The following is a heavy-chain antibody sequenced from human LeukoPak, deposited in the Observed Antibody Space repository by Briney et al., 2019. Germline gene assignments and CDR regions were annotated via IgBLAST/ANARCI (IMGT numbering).Heavy chain of an antibody. J-gene: IGHJ5*02. D-gene: IGHD1-1*01. CDR1: GYNYGSYY. V-gene: IGHV1-18*01. Sequence: ASVKVSCKSSGYNYGSYYLSWVRQAPGQGLEWMGWISAYNGNTNYAQKLQGRVTMTTDTSTSTAYMELRSLRSDDTAVYYCARGPGTPRENWFDPWGQGTLVTVSS. CDR2: ISAYNGNT. CDR3: ARGPGTPRENWFDP.